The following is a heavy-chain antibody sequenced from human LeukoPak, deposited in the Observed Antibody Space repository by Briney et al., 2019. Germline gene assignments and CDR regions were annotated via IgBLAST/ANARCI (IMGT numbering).Heavy chain of an antibody. D-gene: IGHD5-12*01. CDR3: AREPPTTRFDY. CDR2: IKEDGSEK. J-gene: IGHJ4*02. CDR1: GFTFSRYW. V-gene: IGHV3-7*04. Sequence: PGGSLRLSCAASGFTFSRYWMSWVRQAPGKGLEWVANIKEDGSEKHHVDSVKGRFIISRDNAKNSLYLQMNSLGAEDTAVYFCAREPPTTRFDYWGQGTLVTVSS.